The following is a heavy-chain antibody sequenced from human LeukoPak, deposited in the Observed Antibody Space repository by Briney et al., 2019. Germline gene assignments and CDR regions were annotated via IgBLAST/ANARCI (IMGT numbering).Heavy chain of an antibody. D-gene: IGHD5-12*01. CDR1: GFTVSSNY. V-gene: IGHV3-53*04. CDR2: IYSGGST. J-gene: IGHJ3*02. CDR3: ARGQVDIVATIRGGAAFDI. Sequence: GGSLRLSCAASGFTVSSNYMSWVRQAPGKGLKWVSVIYSGGSTYYADSVKGRFTISRHNSKNTLYLQMNSLRAEDTAVYYCARGQVDIVATIRGGAAFDIWGQGTMVTVSS.